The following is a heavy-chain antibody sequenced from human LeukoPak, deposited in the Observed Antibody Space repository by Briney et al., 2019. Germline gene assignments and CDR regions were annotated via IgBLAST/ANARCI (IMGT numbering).Heavy chain of an antibody. D-gene: IGHD2-15*01. CDR2: IYYSGST. Sequence: PSETLSLTCTVSGGSISSSSYYWGWIRQPPGKGLEWIGSIYYSGSTYYNPSLKSRVTISVDTSKNQFSLKLSSVTAADTAVYYCVSGYCSGGSCYRYYYYYGMDVWGQGTTVTVSS. CDR3: VSGYCSGGSCYRYYYYYGMDV. V-gene: IGHV4-39*01. J-gene: IGHJ6*02. CDR1: GGSISSSSYY.